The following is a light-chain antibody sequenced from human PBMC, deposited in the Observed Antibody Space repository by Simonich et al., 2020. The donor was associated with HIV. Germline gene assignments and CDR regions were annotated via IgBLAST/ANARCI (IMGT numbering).Light chain of an antibody. V-gene: IGLV2-14*01. J-gene: IGLJ2*01. CDR1: SSNVGGYNY. Sequence: QSALTQPASVSGSPGQSITISCTGTSSNVGGYNYVSWYHQHPGKAPKLMIYDVSKRPSGVSNRFSGSKSGNTASLTISGLQAEDEADYYCISYTTSSTLVFGGGTKLTVL. CDR3: ISYTTSSTLV. CDR2: DVS.